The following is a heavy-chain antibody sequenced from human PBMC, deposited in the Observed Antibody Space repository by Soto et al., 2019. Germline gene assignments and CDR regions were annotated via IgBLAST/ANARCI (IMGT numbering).Heavy chain of an antibody. CDR3: ARDRQYYHFWSGYQNEGPYGMDV. CDR2: INHSGGT. V-gene: IGHV4-34*02. Sequence: QVQLQQWGAGLLKPSETLSLTCAVYGGSFSGYFWTWIRQAPGKGLEWIGKINHSGGTNYNSSLKSRVTISVDTSKNQFSLILSSVTAADTAVYYCARDRQYYHFWSGYQNEGPYGMDVCGQGTTVTVSS. D-gene: IGHD3-3*02. CDR1: GGSFSGYF. J-gene: IGHJ6*02.